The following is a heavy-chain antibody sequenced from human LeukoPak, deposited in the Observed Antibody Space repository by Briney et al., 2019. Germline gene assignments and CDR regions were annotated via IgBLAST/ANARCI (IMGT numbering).Heavy chain of an antibody. D-gene: IGHD2-15*01. CDR1: GGSISSYY. CDR2: IHSTGTT. CDR3: ARLGFCSGGRCIPDY. J-gene: IGHJ4*02. Sequence: SETLSLTCTVSGGSISSYYWSWIRQPPGKGLEWIGYIHSTGTTNYNPSLKSRLTMSVDTSTNQFSLRLNSVTAADTAVYYCARLGFCSGGRCIPDYWGQGSLVTVSS. V-gene: IGHV4-59*08.